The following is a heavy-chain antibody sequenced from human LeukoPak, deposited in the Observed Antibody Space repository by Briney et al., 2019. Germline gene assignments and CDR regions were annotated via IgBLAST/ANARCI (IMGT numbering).Heavy chain of an antibody. V-gene: IGHV1-8*03. CDR3: ARGGYCSSTSCYMRSPFDP. Sequence: VASVKVSCKASGYTFTSYDINWVRRATGQGLEWMGWMNPNSGNTGYAQTFQGRVTITRDTSISTAYMELSSLRSEDTAVYYCARGGYCSSTSCYMRSPFDPWGQGTLVTVSS. D-gene: IGHD2-2*02. J-gene: IGHJ5*02. CDR1: GYTFTSYD. CDR2: MNPNSGNT.